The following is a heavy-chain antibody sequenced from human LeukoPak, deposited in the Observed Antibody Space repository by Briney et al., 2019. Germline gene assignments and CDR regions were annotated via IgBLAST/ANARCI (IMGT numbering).Heavy chain of an antibody. CDR3: ARSNNDGDYLGVGFDY. J-gene: IGHJ4*02. CDR2: INTNTGNP. V-gene: IGHV7-4-1*02. D-gene: IGHD4-17*01. Sequence: ASVKVSCKASGYTFTDYPIHWVRQAPGQGLEWMGWINTNTGNPTYAQGFTGRFVFSLDTSVSTAYLQISSLQAEDTAVYYCARSNNDGDYLGVGFDYWGQGTLVTVSS. CDR1: GYTFTDYP.